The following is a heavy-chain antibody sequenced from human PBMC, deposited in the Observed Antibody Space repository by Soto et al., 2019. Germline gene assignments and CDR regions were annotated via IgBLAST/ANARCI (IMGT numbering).Heavy chain of an antibody. CDR3: AREIAFDY. Sequence: GGSLRLSCAASGFTFSRYWMSWVRQAPGKGLEWVANIKQDGSGKYYVDSVKGRFTISRDNAKNSLYLQMNSLRAEDTAVYYCAREIAFDYWGQGTLVTVSS. V-gene: IGHV3-7*03. CDR1: GFTFSRYW. J-gene: IGHJ4*02. CDR2: IKQDGSGK. D-gene: IGHD2-21*01.